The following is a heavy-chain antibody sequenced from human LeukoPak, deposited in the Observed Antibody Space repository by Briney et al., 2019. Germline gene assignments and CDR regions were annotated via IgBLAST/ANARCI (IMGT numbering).Heavy chain of an antibody. D-gene: IGHD2-21*02. J-gene: IGHJ4*02. V-gene: IGHV3-30-3*01. CDR1: GLTFSSYA. CDR3: ARDSQAYCGGDCYYFDY. CDR2: ISYDGSNK. Sequence: GGSLRLSCVASGLTFSSYAMHWVRQAPGKGLEWVAVISYDGSNKYYADSVKGRFTISRDNSKNTLYLQMNSLRAEDTAVYYCARDSQAYCGGDCYYFDYWGQGTLVTVSS.